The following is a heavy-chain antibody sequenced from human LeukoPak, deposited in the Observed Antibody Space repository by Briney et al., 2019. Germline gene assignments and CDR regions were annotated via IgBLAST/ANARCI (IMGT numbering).Heavy chain of an antibody. V-gene: IGHV4-39*01. CDR3: ARVGTTVVTPYFDY. CDR1: GGSISSSSYY. J-gene: IGHJ4*02. Sequence: SETLSLTCTVSGGSISSSSYYWGWIRQPPGKGLEWIGSIYYSGSTYYNPSLKSRVTIPVDTSKNQFSLKLSSVTAADTAVYYCARVGTTVVTPYFDYWGQGTLVTVSS. CDR2: IYYSGST. D-gene: IGHD4-23*01.